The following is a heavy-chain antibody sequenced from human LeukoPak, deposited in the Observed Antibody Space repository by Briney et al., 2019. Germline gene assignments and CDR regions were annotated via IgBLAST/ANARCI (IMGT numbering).Heavy chain of an antibody. J-gene: IGHJ4*02. CDR1: GFTFSSYV. D-gene: IGHD3-3*01. CDR3: ARDSDFWSGYSPLDY. Sequence: GGSLRLSCAASGFTFSSYVMHWVRQAPGKGLEWVAIISYDGSNEYYADSVKGRFTISRDNSKNTLYLQMSSLRAEDTAVYYCARDSDFWSGYSPLDYWGQGTLVTVSS. CDR2: ISYDGSNE. V-gene: IGHV3-30*04.